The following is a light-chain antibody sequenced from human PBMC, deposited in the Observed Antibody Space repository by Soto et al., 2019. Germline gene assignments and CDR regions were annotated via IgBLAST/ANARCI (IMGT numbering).Light chain of an antibody. CDR1: QGISTY. V-gene: IGKV1-39*01. CDR2: AAS. J-gene: IGKJ1*01. Sequence: DIQMTQSPSSLSASVGDRVTITCRASQGISTYLNWYHQKPGKAPKLLIYAASSLQSGVPSRFSGSGSVTDFTLTISSLQPEDFATYSCQQSYSTTWTFGQGTKVDIK. CDR3: QQSYSTTWT.